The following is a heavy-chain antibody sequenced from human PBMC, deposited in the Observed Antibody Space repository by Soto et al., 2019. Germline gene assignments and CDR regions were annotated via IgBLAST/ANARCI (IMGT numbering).Heavy chain of an antibody. Sequence: GGSLRLSCSPSGFTFSSYGMHWVRQAPGKGLEYVSGISSNGGSTYYAESVKGRFTISRDNSKNTLYLQMNSLRAEDTAVYYCAKDLGYSSDYYYYYGMDVWGQGTTVTVSS. J-gene: IGHJ6*02. CDR2: ISSNGGST. CDR3: AKDLGYSSDYYYYYGMDV. CDR1: GFTFSSYG. D-gene: IGHD5-18*01. V-gene: IGHV3-64*04.